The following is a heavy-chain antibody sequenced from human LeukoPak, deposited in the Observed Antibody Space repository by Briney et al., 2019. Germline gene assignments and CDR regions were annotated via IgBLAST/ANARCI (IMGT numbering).Heavy chain of an antibody. CDR1: GFTFSSYS. D-gene: IGHD2-2*01. CDR3: ARVYPPLVPAAIGY. V-gene: IGHV3-21*01. Sequence: GGSLRLSCAASGFTFSSYSMNWVRQAPGKGLEWVSSISSSSSYIYYADSVKGRFTISRDNAKNSLYLQMNSLRAEDTAVYYCARVYPPLVPAAIGYWGQGTLVTVSS. J-gene: IGHJ4*02. CDR2: ISSSSSYI.